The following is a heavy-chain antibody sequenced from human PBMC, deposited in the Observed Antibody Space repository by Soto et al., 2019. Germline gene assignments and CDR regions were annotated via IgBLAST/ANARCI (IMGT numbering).Heavy chain of an antibody. J-gene: IGHJ4*02. V-gene: IGHV3-7*01. CDR3: ARELRYHTNGFDY. D-gene: IGHD1-20*01. Sequence: GGSLRLSCAASGFTFSSYAVSWVRQAPGKGLEWVANIKQDGSEKYYVDSVKGRFTISRDNAKNSLYLQMNSLRAEDTAVYYCARELRYHTNGFDYWGQGTLVTVSS. CDR2: IKQDGSEK. CDR1: GFTFSSYA.